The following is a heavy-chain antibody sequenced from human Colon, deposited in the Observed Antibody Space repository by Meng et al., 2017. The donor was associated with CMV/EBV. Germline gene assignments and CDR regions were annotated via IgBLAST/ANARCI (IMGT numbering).Heavy chain of an antibody. J-gene: IGHJ6*02. CDR3: ARESGGPYCSSTSCHFGMDV. Sequence: GESLKISCAASGFTFSSDVMHWVRQAPGKGLVWVARISHDGTITTYVDSVKGRFTISRDNARNTLYLQMNSLRAEDTAVYYCARESGGPYCSSTSCHFGMDVWGQGTTVTVSS. CDR1: GFTFSSDV. CDR2: ISHDGTIT. D-gene: IGHD2-2*01. V-gene: IGHV3-74*03.